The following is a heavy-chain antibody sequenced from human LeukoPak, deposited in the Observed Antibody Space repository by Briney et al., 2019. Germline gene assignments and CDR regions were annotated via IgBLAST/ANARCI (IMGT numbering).Heavy chain of an antibody. J-gene: IGHJ4*02. V-gene: IGHV4-59*08. Sequence: WDTLSLPCSLWGGPNRRYYGIGPRQPPGKALVWIRYIYYSGSTNYNPSLNSGVTISVDTSKNQLSLMLSSVTAVDTAVYYCARHDSVGVNFDYWGQGTLVTVSS. CDR1: GGPNRRYY. CDR2: IYYSGST. D-gene: IGHD3-22*01. CDR3: ARHDSVGVNFDY.